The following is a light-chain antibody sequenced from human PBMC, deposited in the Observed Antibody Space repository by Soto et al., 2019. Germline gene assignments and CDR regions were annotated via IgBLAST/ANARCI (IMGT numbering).Light chain of an antibody. CDR3: QQRSNWPRT. J-gene: IGKJ1*01. V-gene: IGKV3D-20*02. CDR2: GAS. Sequence: EIVLTQSPGTLSLSPGERATLSCRASQSVFNNHIGWYQQKPGQAPRRLIFGASFRATGIPDRFSGSGSGTDFTLTISRLEPEDSAVYYCQQRSNWPRTFGQGTKVDIK. CDR1: QSVFNNH.